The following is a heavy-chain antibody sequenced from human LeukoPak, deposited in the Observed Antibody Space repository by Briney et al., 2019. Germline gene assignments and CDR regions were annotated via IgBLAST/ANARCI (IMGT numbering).Heavy chain of an antibody. Sequence: GGSLRLSCAASGSTFSNYWMHWVRQAPGKGLVWVSRINSDGSSTTYADSVKGRFAISRDNGQNTLYLQMNSLRAEDTAVYYCAREGRGYSYAFEYWGQGTLVTVSS. J-gene: IGHJ4*02. CDR3: AREGRGYSYAFEY. CDR1: GSTFSNYW. V-gene: IGHV3-74*01. CDR2: INSDGSST. D-gene: IGHD5-18*01.